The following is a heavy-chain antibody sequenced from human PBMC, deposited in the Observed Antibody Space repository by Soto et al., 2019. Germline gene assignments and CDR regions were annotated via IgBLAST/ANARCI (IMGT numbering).Heavy chain of an antibody. J-gene: IGHJ6*03. CDR2: IYYSGST. V-gene: IGHV4-59*01. CDR3: ASSIVVVPAAMKGWRNYYYYYMDV. CDR1: GGSISSYY. D-gene: IGHD2-2*01. Sequence: SETLSLTCTVSGGSISSYYWSWIRQPPGKGLEWIGYIYYSGSTNYNPSLKSRVTISVDTSKNQFSLKLSSVTAADTAVYYCASSIVVVPAAMKGWRNYYYYYMDVWGKGTTVTVSS.